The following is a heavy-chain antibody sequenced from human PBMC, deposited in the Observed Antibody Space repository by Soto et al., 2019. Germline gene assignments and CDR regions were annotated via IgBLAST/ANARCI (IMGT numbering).Heavy chain of an antibody. Sequence: QVQLVQSGAEVKKSGASVKVSCKASGYSFISYAMYWVRQAPGQGLEWMGIISPRDGTTTYALKCQGRVTMTRDTSTSTMYMEMNNVASEDTAVYYCVRGGGTLDYWGQGNLVTVSS. CDR2: ISPRDGTT. J-gene: IGHJ4*02. CDR1: GYSFISYA. CDR3: VRGGGTLDY. V-gene: IGHV1-46*01.